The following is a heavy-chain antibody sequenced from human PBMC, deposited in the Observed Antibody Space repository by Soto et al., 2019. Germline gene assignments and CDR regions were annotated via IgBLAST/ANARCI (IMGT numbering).Heavy chain of an antibody. CDR2: ISYDGSNK. CDR1: GFTFSSYG. D-gene: IGHD6-13*01. CDR3: VEGGSSSRTSFDY. J-gene: IGHJ4*02. Sequence: GGSLRLSCAASGFTFSSYGMHWVRQAPGKGLEWVAVISYDGSNKYYADSVKGRFTISRDNSKNTLYLQMNSLRAEDTAVYYCVEGGSSSRTSFDYWGQGTLVTVSS. V-gene: IGHV3-30*03.